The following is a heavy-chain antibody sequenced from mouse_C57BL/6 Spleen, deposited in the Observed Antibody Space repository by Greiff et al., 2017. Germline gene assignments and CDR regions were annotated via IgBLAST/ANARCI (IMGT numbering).Heavy chain of an antibody. V-gene: IGHV14-4*01. CDR1: GFNIKDDY. CDR3: TNLITPFDY. J-gene: IGHJ2*01. D-gene: IGHD1-1*01. Sequence: EVKLEESGAELVRPGASVKLSCTASGFNIKDDYMHWVKQRPEQGLEWIGWIYPENGDTEYASKFQGKAPITADTSSNTAYLQLSSLASEDTAVYYCTNLITPFDYWGQGTTLTVSS. CDR2: IYPENGDT.